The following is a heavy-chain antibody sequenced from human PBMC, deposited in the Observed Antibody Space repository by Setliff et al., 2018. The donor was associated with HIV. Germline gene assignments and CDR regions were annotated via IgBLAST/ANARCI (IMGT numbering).Heavy chain of an antibody. CDR2: IHSSGST. CDR3: ATLDHSGGNFLAY. D-gene: IGHD2-21*02. V-gene: IGHV4-4*09. Sequence: SETLSLTCTVSGGSVNDFYCNWIRQPPGKGPEWIGYIHSSGSTIYNPSLKSRITISLDTSKEQFSPELSSATAADTAVYYCATLDHSGGNFLAYWGQGSLVTVSS. CDR1: GGSVNDFY. J-gene: IGHJ4*02.